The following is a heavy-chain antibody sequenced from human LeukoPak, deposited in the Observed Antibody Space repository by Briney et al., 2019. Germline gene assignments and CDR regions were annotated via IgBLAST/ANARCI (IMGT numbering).Heavy chain of an antibody. CDR2: ISSSSDTI. D-gene: IGHD3-22*01. J-gene: IGHJ4*02. CDR1: GFTFGPYT. Sequence: GGSLRLSCAASGFTFGPYTMNWVRQAPGKGLEWGSYISSSSDTIYYADSVKGRFTISRENAKNSLYLQMNSLRAGDTAVYYCARAGSGYYLDYWGQGTLVTVSS. V-gene: IGHV3-48*01. CDR3: ARAGSGYYLDY.